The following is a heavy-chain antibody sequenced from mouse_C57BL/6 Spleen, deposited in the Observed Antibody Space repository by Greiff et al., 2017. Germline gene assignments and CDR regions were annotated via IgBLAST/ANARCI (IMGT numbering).Heavy chain of an antibody. CDR2: ISGGGSYT. CDR1: GFTFSSYG. D-gene: IGHD4-1*01. J-gene: IGHJ4*01. CDR3: ASDRDWDAMDY. Sequence: EVKLEEPGGDLVKPGGSLKLSCAASGFTFSSYGMSWVRQTPDKRLEWVATISGGGSYTYYPDNVKGRFTISRDNAKNNLYLQMSHLESEDTAMXYCASDRDWDAMDYWGQGTTVTVSS. V-gene: IGHV5-4*03.